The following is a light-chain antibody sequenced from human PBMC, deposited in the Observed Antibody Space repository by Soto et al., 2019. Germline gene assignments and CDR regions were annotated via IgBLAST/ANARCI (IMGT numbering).Light chain of an antibody. Sequence: IQMTLSASSLSASVGDRVTITCQASQDINKNLIWYQQKPGKAPKLLIYDASDLETGVPSRFSGSSSGTGFNFTISSLRTEDFATYYCQQYESLPLTFGQGTRLEI. V-gene: IGKV1-33*01. CDR2: DAS. CDR3: QQYESLPLT. J-gene: IGKJ5*01. CDR1: QDINKN.